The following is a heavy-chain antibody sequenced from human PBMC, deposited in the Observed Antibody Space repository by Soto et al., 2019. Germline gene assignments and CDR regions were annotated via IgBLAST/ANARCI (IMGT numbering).Heavy chain of an antibody. CDR2: IYPGVSDT. D-gene: IGHD3-22*01. V-gene: IGHV5-51*01. Sequence: GESLKISCKGSGYSFTSYWIGWVCQMPGKGLEWMGIIYPGVSDTRYSPSFQGQVTISADKSISTAYLHWSSLKASDTAMYYCARSRIYDSSGYYMWDYYYGMDVWGQGTTVTVSS. CDR3: ARSRIYDSSGYYMWDYYYGMDV. CDR1: GYSFTSYW. J-gene: IGHJ6*02.